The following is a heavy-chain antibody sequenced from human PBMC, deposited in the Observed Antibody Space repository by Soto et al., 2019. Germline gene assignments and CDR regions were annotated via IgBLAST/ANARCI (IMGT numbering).Heavy chain of an antibody. CDR1: GGTFSSYT. J-gene: IGHJ4*02. V-gene: IGHV1-69*02. CDR3: ASPWGYSGHFDY. Sequence: QVQLVQSGAEVKKPGSSVKVSCKASGGTFSSYTISWVRQAPGQGLEWMGRIIPILGIANYAQKFQGRVTITADKSTSTAYMELSSLRSEDTAVYYCASPWGYSGHFDYWGQGTLVTVSS. CDR2: IIPILGIA. D-gene: IGHD5-12*01.